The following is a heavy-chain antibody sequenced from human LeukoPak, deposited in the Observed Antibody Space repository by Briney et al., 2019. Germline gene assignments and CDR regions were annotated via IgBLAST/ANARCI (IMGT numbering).Heavy chain of an antibody. CDR1: GFTFIVSA. Sequence: PGGSLRLSCAASGFTFIVSAVNWVRQAPGKGLEWVSALSGSAGSTYYADSVKGRFTVSRDISKNTLYLQMNSLRADDTAIYYCAKTGTNGWYYFQYWGQGTLVTVSS. V-gene: IGHV3-23*01. D-gene: IGHD2-8*01. J-gene: IGHJ4*02. CDR2: LSGSAGST. CDR3: AKTGTNGWYYFQY.